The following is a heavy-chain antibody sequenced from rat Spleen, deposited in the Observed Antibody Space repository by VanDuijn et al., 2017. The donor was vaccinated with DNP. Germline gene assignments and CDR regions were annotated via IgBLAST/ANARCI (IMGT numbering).Heavy chain of an antibody. J-gene: IGHJ4*01. D-gene: IGHD1-2*01. CDR2: ITSSGGST. CDR1: GFTFSDYY. Sequence: ELQLLESGGGLVQPGRSLKLSCVASGFTFSDYYMAWVRQAPTMGLEWVASITSSGGSTYYPDSVKGRFTISRDNAKNTLYLQMNSLRSEDTATYYCARGGYSSYRAMDAWGQGTSVTVSS. V-gene: IGHV5-25*01. CDR3: ARGGYSSYRAMDA.